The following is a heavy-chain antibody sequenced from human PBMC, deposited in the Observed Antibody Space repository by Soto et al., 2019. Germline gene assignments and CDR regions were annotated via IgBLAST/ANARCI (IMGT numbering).Heavy chain of an antibody. Sequence: AGKWCCDAWVCRFAVDGMSWVRQATGQGLEWMGWISGYNGNTNYAQNLQGRVAMTTDTYTSTAYMELRSLRSDHPPVYSSPRDYFRGSVPFDYWG. D-gene: IGHD2-15*01. CDR1: VCRFAVDG. CDR3: PRDYFRGSVPFDY. J-gene: IGHJ4*01. CDR2: ISGYNGNT. V-gene: IGHV1-18*01.